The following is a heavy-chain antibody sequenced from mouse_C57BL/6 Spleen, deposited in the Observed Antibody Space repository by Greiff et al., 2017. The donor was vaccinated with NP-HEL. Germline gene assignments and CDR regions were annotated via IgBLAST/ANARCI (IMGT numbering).Heavy chain of an antibody. CDR3: ARSAYYSNFYYFDY. Sequence: QVQLQQPGAELVRPGSSVKLSCKASGYTFTSYWMHWVKQRPIQGLEWIGNIDPSDSETHYNQKFKDKATLTVDKSSSTAYMQLSSLTSEDSAVYYCARSAYYSNFYYFDYWGQGTTLTVSS. CDR1: GYTFTSYW. D-gene: IGHD2-5*01. J-gene: IGHJ2*01. V-gene: IGHV1-52*01. CDR2: IDPSDSET.